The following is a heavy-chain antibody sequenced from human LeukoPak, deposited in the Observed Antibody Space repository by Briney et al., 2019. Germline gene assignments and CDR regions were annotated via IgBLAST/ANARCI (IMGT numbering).Heavy chain of an antibody. Sequence: VKVSCKVSGYTLTELSMHWVRQAPGKGLEWMGGFDPEDGETIYAQKFQGRVTMTEDTSTDTAYMELSSLRSEDTAVYYCASRDYGDPMGAFDIWGQGTMVTVSS. J-gene: IGHJ3*02. CDR2: FDPEDGET. CDR3: ASRDYGDPMGAFDI. D-gene: IGHD4-17*01. V-gene: IGHV1-24*01. CDR1: GYTLTELS.